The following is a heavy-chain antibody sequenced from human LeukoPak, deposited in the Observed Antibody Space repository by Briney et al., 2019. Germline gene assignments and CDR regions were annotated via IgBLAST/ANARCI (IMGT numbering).Heavy chain of an antibody. CDR1: GGSFSCYY. CDR2: INHSGST. V-gene: IGHV4-34*01. CDR3: ARRGITMVRGVTDY. J-gene: IGHJ4*02. Sequence: SETLSLTCAVYGGSFSCYYWSWIRQPPGKGLEWIGEINHSGSTNYNPSLKSRVTISVDTSKNQFSLKLSSVTAADTAVYYCARRGITMVRGVTDYWGQGTLVTVSS. D-gene: IGHD3-10*01.